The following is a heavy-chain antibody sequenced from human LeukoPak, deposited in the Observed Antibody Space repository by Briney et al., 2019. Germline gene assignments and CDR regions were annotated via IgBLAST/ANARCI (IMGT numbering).Heavy chain of an antibody. CDR3: ARGGGRDAFDI. Sequence: GGSLRLSCAASGFTFSSYDMHWVRQATGKGLEWVSAIGTAGDTYYPGSVKGRFTISRENAKNSLYPQMNSLRAGDTAVYYCARGGGRDAFDIWGQGTMVTVSS. V-gene: IGHV3-13*01. J-gene: IGHJ3*02. CDR1: GFTFSSYD. CDR2: IGTAGDT. D-gene: IGHD1-26*01.